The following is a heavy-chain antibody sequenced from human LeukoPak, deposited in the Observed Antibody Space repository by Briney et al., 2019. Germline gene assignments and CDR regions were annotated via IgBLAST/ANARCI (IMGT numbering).Heavy chain of an antibody. CDR2: IYYSGST. CDR3: ASSGSYYDQYYYYYYMDV. V-gene: IGHV4-59*12. D-gene: IGHD1-26*01. Sequence: SETLSLTCTVSGGSISSYYWSWIRQPPWKGLEWIGYIYYSGSTNYNPSLKSRVTISVDRSKNQFSLKLSSVTAADTAVYYCASSGSYYDQYYYYYYMDVWGKGTTVTVSS. J-gene: IGHJ6*03. CDR1: GGSISSYY.